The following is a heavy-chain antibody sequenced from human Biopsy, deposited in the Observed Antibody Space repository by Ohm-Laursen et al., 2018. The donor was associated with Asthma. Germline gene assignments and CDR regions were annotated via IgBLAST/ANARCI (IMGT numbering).Heavy chain of an antibody. CDR1: GFTFSGSA. J-gene: IGHJ4*02. CDR2: ITGSGGTT. V-gene: IGHV3-23*01. CDR3: AKDFRGIAVAGDRGFDY. D-gene: IGHD6-19*01. Sequence: SLRLSCTASGFTFSGSAMSWVRKAPGKGLERVSAITGSGGTTYYADSVRGRFTISRDNSKSTLFLQMDSLSAEDTAVYYCAKDFRGIAVAGDRGFDYWGQGTLVTVSS.